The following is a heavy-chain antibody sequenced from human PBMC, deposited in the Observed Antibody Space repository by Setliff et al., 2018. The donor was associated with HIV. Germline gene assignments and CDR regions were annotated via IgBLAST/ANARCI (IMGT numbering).Heavy chain of an antibody. CDR1: GGSISDSRYY. CDR2: IYYSGST. D-gene: IGHD1-1*01. J-gene: IGHJ4*02. CDR3: ARQGQLGSE. V-gene: IGHV4-39*01. Sequence: SETLSLTCTVSGGSISDSRYYWGWIRQPPGKGLEWIGNIYYSGSTYYNPSLKSRVTMSVDTSKNQFSLKLSSVTAADTAVYYCARQGQLGSEWGQGTLVTAPQ.